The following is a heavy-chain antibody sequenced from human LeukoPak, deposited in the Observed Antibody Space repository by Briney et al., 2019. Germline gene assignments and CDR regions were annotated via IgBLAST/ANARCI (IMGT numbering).Heavy chain of an antibody. V-gene: IGHV1-24*01. D-gene: IGHD1/OR15-1a*01. CDR2: FDPEDGET. CDR1: GYTLTELS. J-gene: IGHJ6*03. CDR3: ATGTTDRKMGRDYYYHMDV. Sequence: ASVKVSCKVSGYTLTELSMHWVRQAPGKGLEWMGGFDPEDGETIYAQKFQGRVTMTEDTSTDTAYMELSSLRSEDTAVYYCATGTTDRKMGRDYYYHMDVWGKGTTVTVSS.